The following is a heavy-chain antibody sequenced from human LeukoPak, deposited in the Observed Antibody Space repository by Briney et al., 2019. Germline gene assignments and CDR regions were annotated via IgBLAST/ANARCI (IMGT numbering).Heavy chain of an antibody. J-gene: IGHJ3*02. CDR3: ARGRRVSYYDFWSGYYGAFDI. Sequence: SETLSLTCAVYGGSFSGYYWSWIRQPPGKGLEWIGEINHSGSTNYNPSLKSRVTISVDTSKNQFSLKLSSVTAADTAVYYCARGRRVSYYDFWSGYYGAFDIWGQGTMITVSS. CDR1: GGSFSGYY. D-gene: IGHD3-3*01. CDR2: INHSGST. V-gene: IGHV4-34*01.